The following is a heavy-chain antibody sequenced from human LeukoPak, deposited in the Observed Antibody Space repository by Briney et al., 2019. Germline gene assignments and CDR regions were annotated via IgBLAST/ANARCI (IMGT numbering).Heavy chain of an antibody. CDR2: IKQDGSEK. Sequence: QAGGSLRLSCAASGFTFSSYWMNWVRQAPGKGLEWVANIKQDGSEKYYVDSVKGRFTISRDNAKNSLYLQMNSLRAEDTAVYYCARESPTTVTYFDYWGQGTLVTVSS. CDR3: ARESPTTVTYFDY. V-gene: IGHV3-7*01. J-gene: IGHJ4*02. CDR1: GFTFSSYW. D-gene: IGHD4-17*01.